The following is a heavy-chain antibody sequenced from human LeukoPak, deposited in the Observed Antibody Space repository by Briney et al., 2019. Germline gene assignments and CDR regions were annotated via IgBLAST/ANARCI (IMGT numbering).Heavy chain of an antibody. V-gene: IGHV3-7*01. CDR1: GFTFSTSL. CDR3: ARDAFSRISIFGVVSDAFDI. J-gene: IGHJ3*02. D-gene: IGHD3-3*01. CDR2: IKQDGSEK. Sequence: GGSLRLSCAASGFTFSTSLMIWVRQAPGKGLEWVANIKQDGSEKYYVDSVKGRFTISRDNAKNSLYLQMNSLRAEDTAVYYCARDAFSRISIFGVVSDAFDIWGQGTMVTVSS.